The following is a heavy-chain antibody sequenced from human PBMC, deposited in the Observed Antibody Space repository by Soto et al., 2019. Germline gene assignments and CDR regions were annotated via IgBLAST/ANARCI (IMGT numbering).Heavy chain of an antibody. CDR1: GFTFSDYA. J-gene: IGHJ4*02. Sequence: GGSHRLSCAASGFTFSDYAVHWVRQAPDKGLEWVAVVSHDGRNTHYADSVKGRFTISRDSSKNTVSLEMTSLRAEDTAVYYCAKGGRQWLVTSDFNYWGQGALVTVSS. CDR2: VSHDGRNT. D-gene: IGHD6-19*01. CDR3: AKGGRQWLVTSDFNY. V-gene: IGHV3-30*18.